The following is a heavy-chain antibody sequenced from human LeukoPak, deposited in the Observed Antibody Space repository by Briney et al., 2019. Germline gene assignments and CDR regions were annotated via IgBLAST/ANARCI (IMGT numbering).Heavy chain of an antibody. CDR3: AKESRNDVTSFDY. D-gene: IGHD1-1*01. V-gene: IGHV3-23*01. Sequence: PGGSLRLSCAASGFTFSSYALSWVRQAPGKGLEWVSAISGSGGSTYYADSVKGRFTISRDNSKNTLYLQMSSLRAEDTAVYYCAKESRNDVTSFDYWGQGTLVTVSS. CDR2: ISGSGGST. CDR1: GFTFSSYA. J-gene: IGHJ4*02.